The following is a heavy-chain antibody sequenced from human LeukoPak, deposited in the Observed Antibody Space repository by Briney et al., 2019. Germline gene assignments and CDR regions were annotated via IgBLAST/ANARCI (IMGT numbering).Heavy chain of an antibody. D-gene: IGHD3-16*01. J-gene: IGHJ4*02. V-gene: IGHV4-4*07. CDR2: LYTSGST. CDR1: GGSISSYY. Sequence: PSETLSLTCTVSGGSISSYYWSWIRQPAGKGLEWIGRLYTSGSTNYNPPLKGRVTMSVDTSKNQFSLKLSSVTAADTAVYYCATRGVWGGYFDYWGQGTLVTVSS. CDR3: ATRGVWGGYFDY.